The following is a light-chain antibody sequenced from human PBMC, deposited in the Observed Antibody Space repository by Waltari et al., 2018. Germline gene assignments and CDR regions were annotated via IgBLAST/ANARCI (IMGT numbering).Light chain of an antibody. CDR3: QHYVNLPVT. CDR2: DAS. J-gene: IGKJ1*01. V-gene: IGKV3-20*01. CDR1: QRVGKS. Sequence: VLTPSPRTLSLSSGERAPLSCRASQRVGKSLAWYHQRPGHAPRLLIYDASTRATGTPGRFSGSGFGTDFTLAISSLEPEDFAVYFCQHYVNLPVTFGQGTKVEI.